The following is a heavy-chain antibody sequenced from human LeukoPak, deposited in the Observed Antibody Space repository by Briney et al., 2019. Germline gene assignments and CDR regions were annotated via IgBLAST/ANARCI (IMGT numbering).Heavy chain of an antibody. CDR1: GYTLTELS. J-gene: IGHJ3*02. V-gene: IGHV1-24*01. Sequence: PLASVKVSCKVSGYTLTELSMHWVRQAPGKGLEWMGGFDPEDGETIYAQKLQGRVTMTTDTSTSTAYMELRSLRSDDTAVYYCARVVDTAMVTVHAFDIWGQGTMVTVSS. CDR2: FDPEDGET. D-gene: IGHD5-18*01. CDR3: ARVVDTAMVTVHAFDI.